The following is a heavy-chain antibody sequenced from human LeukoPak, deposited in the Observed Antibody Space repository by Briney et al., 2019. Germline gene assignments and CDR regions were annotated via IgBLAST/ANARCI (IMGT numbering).Heavy chain of an antibody. V-gene: IGHV4-59*01. Sequence: PSETLSLTCTVSGGSISSYYWSWIRQPPGKGLEWIGYIYYSGSTNYNPSLKSRVTTSVDTSKNQFSLKLSSVTAADTAVYYCAAGNSNWNYLAYFDYWGQGTLVTVSS. D-gene: IGHD1-7*01. CDR2: IYYSGST. CDR3: AAGNSNWNYLAYFDY. J-gene: IGHJ4*02. CDR1: GGSISSYY.